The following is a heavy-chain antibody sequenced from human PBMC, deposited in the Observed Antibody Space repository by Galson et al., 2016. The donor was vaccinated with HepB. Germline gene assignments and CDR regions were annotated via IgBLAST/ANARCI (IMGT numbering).Heavy chain of an antibody. CDR3: VRASHDTSGHYWVNLDY. D-gene: IGHD3-22*01. CDR1: GFSFTSYS. CDR2: ISTTSTYI. Sequence: SLRLSCAASGFSFTSYSMNWVRQAPGKGLEWVSFISTTSTYIYYADSVTGRFTTSRDNAKSSLYLQMNSLRTEDTAVYYCVRASHDTSGHYWVNLDYWGQGALVTVSS. J-gene: IGHJ4*02. V-gene: IGHV3-21*01.